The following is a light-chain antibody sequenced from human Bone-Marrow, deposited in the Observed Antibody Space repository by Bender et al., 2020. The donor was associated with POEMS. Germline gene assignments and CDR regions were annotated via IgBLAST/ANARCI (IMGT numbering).Light chain of an antibody. Sequence: SYELTQPSSVSVSPGQTARITCSGDLLAKKYVRWFQQKPGQAPLLVIYKDNERPSGIPERFSGSSSGTTVTLTISGAQVEDEADYYCYSATDNNIGVFGGGTKLTVL. CDR3: YSATDNNIGV. J-gene: IGLJ3*02. CDR2: KDN. CDR1: LLAKKY. V-gene: IGLV3-27*01.